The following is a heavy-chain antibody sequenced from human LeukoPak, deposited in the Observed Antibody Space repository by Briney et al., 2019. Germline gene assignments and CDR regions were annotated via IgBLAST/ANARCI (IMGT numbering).Heavy chain of an antibody. V-gene: IGHV4-31*03. CDR3: ARAARPSWYFDL. CDR2: IYYSGST. D-gene: IGHD6-6*01. CDR1: GGSISSGGYY. Sequence: PSETLSLTCTVSGGSISSGGYYWSWIRQHPGQGLEWIGYIYYSGSTYYNPSLKSRVTISVDTSKNQFSLKLSSVTAADTAVYYCARAARPSWYFDLWGRGTLVTVSS. J-gene: IGHJ2*01.